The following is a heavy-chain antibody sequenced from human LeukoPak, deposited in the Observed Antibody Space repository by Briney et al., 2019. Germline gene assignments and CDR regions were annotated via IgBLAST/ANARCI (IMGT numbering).Heavy chain of an antibody. D-gene: IGHD5-18*01. J-gene: IGHJ3*02. V-gene: IGHV3-21*06. CDR1: GFTFSSYT. CDR2: IRTGNNDI. Sequence: PGGSLRLSCAASGFTFSSYTMNWVRQAPGKGLEWISSIRTGNNDIYYADSLKGRFTISRDNAKNTLYLQMNSLRAGDTAVYYCASKRGYSSGEDAFDIWGQGTMVTVSS. CDR3: ASKRGYSSGEDAFDI.